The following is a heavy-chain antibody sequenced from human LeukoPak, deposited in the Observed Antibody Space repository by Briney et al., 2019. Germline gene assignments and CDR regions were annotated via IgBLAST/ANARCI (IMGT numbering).Heavy chain of an antibody. J-gene: IGHJ4*02. CDR3: ARDAGMVRGVILYYFDY. D-gene: IGHD3-10*01. CDR1: GFTFSSYE. CDR2: ITSSSNYI. Sequence: GGSLRLSCAASGFTFSSYEMNWVRQAPGKGLEWVSSITSSSNYIYYADSVKGRFTISRDNAKNSLFPQMNSLRAEDTALYYCARDAGMVRGVILYYFDYWGQGTLVTVSS. V-gene: IGHV3-21*01.